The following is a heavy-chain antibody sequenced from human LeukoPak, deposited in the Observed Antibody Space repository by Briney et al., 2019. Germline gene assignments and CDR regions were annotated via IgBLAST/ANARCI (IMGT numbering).Heavy chain of an antibody. CDR1: GYTFSRYW. CDR3: ARHFYYDSRTYYKDYYYYYMDV. J-gene: IGHJ6*03. V-gene: IGHV5-51*01. D-gene: IGHD3-10*01. CDR2: VYPGASHT. Sequence: GESLKISCKGSGYTFSRYWIGWVRQMPGKGLEWMGIVYPGASHTIYSTSFQGQVTISADRFIDTAYLQWSSLKASDTAMYYCARHFYYDSRTYYKDYYYYYMDVWGEGTSVTVTS.